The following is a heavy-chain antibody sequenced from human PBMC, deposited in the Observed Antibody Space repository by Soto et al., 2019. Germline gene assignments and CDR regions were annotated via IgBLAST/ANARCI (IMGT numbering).Heavy chain of an antibody. CDR2: ISNSGDKT. CDR3: VKDVWDH. Sequence: EVQLLESGGGLVQPGGSLRLSCAASGFTFSGFYMNWVRQAPGKGLEWVSAISNSGDKTHYADSVMGRFTLSRDNSKNSLLLQLNSRRAEDTPIYYCVKDVWDHWGQGTLVTVSS. J-gene: IGHJ4*02. CDR1: GFTFSGFY. V-gene: IGHV3-23*01.